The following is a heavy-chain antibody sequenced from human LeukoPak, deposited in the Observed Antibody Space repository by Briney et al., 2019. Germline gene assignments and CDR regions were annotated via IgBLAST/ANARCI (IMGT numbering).Heavy chain of an antibody. D-gene: IGHD2-2*01. CDR2: ISAYNGNT. J-gene: IGHJ4*02. CDR3: TSSTSCYGCMSY. CDR1: GYTFTNYG. Sequence: ASVKVSCKASGYTFTNYGISWVRQAPGQGLELMGWISAYNGNTKYTQKFQGRVTMTTDTSTTTAYMELSSLRSEDTAVYYCTSSTSCYGCMSYWGQGTLVTVSS. V-gene: IGHV1-18*01.